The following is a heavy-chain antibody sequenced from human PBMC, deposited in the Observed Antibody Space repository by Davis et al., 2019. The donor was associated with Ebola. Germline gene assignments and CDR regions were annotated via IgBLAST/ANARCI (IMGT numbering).Heavy chain of an antibody. D-gene: IGHD3-10*01. Sequence: GPTLVKPTQTLTLTCPFSGFSLSINEVAVGWIRQPPGKALEWLAVIYGDDIKRYSPSLRSRLTITKDASKNQVVLTMTKMDPVDTATYYCAHRHYGSGSYSFFDYWGQGALVTVSS. CDR3: AHRHYGSGSYSFFDY. J-gene: IGHJ4*02. CDR2: IYGDDIK. V-gene: IGHV2-5*02. CDR1: GFSLSINEVA.